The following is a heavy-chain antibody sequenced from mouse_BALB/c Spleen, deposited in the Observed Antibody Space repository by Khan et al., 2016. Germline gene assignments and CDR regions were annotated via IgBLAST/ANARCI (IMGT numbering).Heavy chain of an antibody. D-gene: IGHD2-1*01. Sequence: EVQLQESGPGLVKPSQSLSLTCTVTGYSITSDYAWNWIRQFPGNKLEWMGYISYSGSTSYNPSLKSRISITRDTSKNQFFLQLNSVTTEDTATYYCARRGNSWYFDVLGAGTTVTVSS. CDR2: ISYSGST. J-gene: IGHJ1*01. CDR3: ARRGNSWYFDV. CDR1: GYSITSDYA. V-gene: IGHV3-2*02.